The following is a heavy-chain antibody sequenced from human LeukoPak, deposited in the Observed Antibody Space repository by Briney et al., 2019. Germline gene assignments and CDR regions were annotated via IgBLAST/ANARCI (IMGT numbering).Heavy chain of an antibody. CDR3: ARPYYYDSRIDP. Sequence: SQTLSLTCTVSGGSISSGDYYWSWIRQPPGKGLEWIAYMYYSGSTYYNPALKSRVTMSADTSKNQLSLKLSSVTAADTAVYYCARPYYYDSRIDPWGQGILVTVSS. CDR1: GGSISSGDYY. CDR2: MYYSGST. D-gene: IGHD3-22*01. J-gene: IGHJ5*02. V-gene: IGHV4-30-4*01.